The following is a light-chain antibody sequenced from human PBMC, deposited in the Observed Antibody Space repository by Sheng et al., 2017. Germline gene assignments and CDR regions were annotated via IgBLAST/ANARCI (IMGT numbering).Light chain of an antibody. V-gene: IGLV1-44*01. J-gene: IGLJ2*01. Sequence: QSVLTQPPSVSAAPGQKVTISCSGSSSNIGSNTVNWYQQLPGTAPKLLIYSNNQRPSGVPDRFSGSKSGTSASLAISGLQSEDEADYYCAAWDDSLNGPYVVFGGGTKLTVL. CDR1: SSNIGSNT. CDR3: AAWDDSLNGPYVV. CDR2: SNN.